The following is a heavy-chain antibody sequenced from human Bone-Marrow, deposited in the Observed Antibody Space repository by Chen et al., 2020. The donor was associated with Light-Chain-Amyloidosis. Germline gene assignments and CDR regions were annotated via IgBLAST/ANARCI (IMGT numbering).Heavy chain of an antibody. V-gene: IGHV4-39*07. D-gene: IGHD6-13*01. CDR1: GGSISSSSYY. Sequence: QLQLQESGPGLVKPSETLSLTCTVSGGSISSSSYYWGWIRQPPGKGLEWIGSIYTSGSTNYNPSLKSRVTMSVDTSKNQFSLKLSSVTAADTAVYYCARSSSSWYEEYYYYYYYMDVWGKGTTVTVSS. CDR3: ARSSSSWYEEYYYYYYYMDV. J-gene: IGHJ6*03. CDR2: IYTSGST.